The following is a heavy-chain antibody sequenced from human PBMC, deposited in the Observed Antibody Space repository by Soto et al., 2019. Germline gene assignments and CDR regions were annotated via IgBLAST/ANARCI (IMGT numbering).Heavy chain of an antibody. D-gene: IGHD4-4*01. Sequence: AGGSLRLSCAASGFTFTSYGMHWVRQTPGKGLEWMALILHDGSAEYYADSVKGRFTISRDNSKNTLYLQMNSLRAEDTAVYHCARSRDGYSFYFYYGMDGWGQGTTVTVSS. CDR2: ILHDGSAE. CDR3: ARSRDGYSFYFYYGMDG. J-gene: IGHJ6*02. V-gene: IGHV3-30*03. CDR1: GFTFTSYG.